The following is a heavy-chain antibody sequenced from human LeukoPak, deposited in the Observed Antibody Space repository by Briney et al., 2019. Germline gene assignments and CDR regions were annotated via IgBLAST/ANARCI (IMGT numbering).Heavy chain of an antibody. V-gene: IGHV4-61*10. D-gene: IGHD1-1*01. CDR3: AASWNDERCFDP. CDR2: IFNTGPA. CDR1: GASVSTTPDY. Sequence: SETLSLTCKVSGASVSTTPDYWTWIRQPAGKGLEWIGRIFNTGPANYNPSFKSRVTISLDTSKNEFSLNLNSVTAADTAVYFCAASWNDERCFDPWGQGTLVIVSS. J-gene: IGHJ5*02.